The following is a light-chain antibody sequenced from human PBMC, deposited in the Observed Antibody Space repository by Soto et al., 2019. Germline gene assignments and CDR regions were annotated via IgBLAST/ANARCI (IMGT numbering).Light chain of an antibody. CDR1: QSLLHSNGYNY. CDR2: FGS. CDR3: MQALHSPLT. J-gene: IGKJ4*01. Sequence: DIVMTQSPLSLPVTPGEPASISCRSSQSLLHSNGYNYLDWYLQKPGQSPQLLIYFGSNRASVVPDRFSGSGSGTDFTLTISRVEAEDVGVYYCMQALHSPLTFGGGTKVEIK. V-gene: IGKV2-28*01.